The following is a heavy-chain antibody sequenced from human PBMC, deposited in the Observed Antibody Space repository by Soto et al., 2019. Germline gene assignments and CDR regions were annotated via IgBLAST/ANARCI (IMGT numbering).Heavy chain of an antibody. J-gene: IGHJ6*03. CDR3: ARHRNYYYMDV. Sequence: KQSQTLSLTCTVSGGSISSSSYYWGWIRQPPGKGLEWIGSIYYSGSTYYNPSLKSRVTISVDTSKNQFSLKLSSVTAADTAVYYCARHRNYYYMDVWGKGTTVTVSS. CDR1: GGSISSSSYY. CDR2: IYYSGST. V-gene: IGHV4-39*01.